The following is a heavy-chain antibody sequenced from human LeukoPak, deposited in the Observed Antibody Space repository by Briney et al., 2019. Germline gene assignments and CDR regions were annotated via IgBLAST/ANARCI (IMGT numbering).Heavy chain of an antibody. J-gene: IGHJ4*02. CDR1: GYSFTSYW. D-gene: IGHD3-9*01. V-gene: IGHV5-51*01. CDR3: ARVPDILTGYYPFDY. CDR2: IYPGDSDT. Sequence: GESLKISCKGSGYSFTSYWIGWVRQMPGKGLEWMGIIYPGDSDTRYSPSFQGQVTISADKSISTAYLQWSSLKASDTAMYYCARVPDILTGYYPFDYWGQETLVTVSS.